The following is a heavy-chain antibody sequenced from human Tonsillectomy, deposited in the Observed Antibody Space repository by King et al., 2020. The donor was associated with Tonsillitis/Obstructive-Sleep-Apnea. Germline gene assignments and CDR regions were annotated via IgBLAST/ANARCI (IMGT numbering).Heavy chain of an antibody. CDR1: GGSISSYY. CDR2: IYYSVST. V-gene: IGHV4-59*01. CDR3: ARGGTIFGVVDY. D-gene: IGHD3-3*01. J-gene: IGHJ4*02. Sequence: VQLQESGPGLVKPSETLSLTCTVSGGSISSYYWSWIRQPPGKGLEWIAYIYYSVSTNYNPSLKSRVTISVDTSKNQFSLKLRSVTAADTAVYYCARGGTIFGVVDYWGQGTLVTVSS.